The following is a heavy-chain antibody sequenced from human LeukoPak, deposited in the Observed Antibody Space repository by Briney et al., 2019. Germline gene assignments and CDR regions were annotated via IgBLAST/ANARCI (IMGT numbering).Heavy chain of an antibody. CDR2: ISAYNGNT. J-gene: IGHJ5*02. V-gene: IGHV1-18*01. CDR1: GYTFTSYG. Sequence: ASVKVSCKASGYTFTSYGISWVRQAPGQGLEWMGWISAYNGNTNYAQKLQGRVTMTTDTSTSTAYMELRSLRSDDTAVYYCAELYCSSTSCYNHWFDPWGQGTLVTVSS. D-gene: IGHD2-2*02. CDR3: AELYCSSTSCYNHWFDP.